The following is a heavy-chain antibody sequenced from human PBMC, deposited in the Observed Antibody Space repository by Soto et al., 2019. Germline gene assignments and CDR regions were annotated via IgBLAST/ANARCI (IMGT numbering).Heavy chain of an antibody. Sequence: SETLSLTCTVSGGSISSSSYYWGWIRQPPGKGLEWIGSIYYSGSTYYNPSLKSRVTKSVDTSKNQFSLKLRSVTATDTAVYYCARRTVTVNDAFDIWGQGTMVTVSS. V-gene: IGHV4-39*01. CDR2: IYYSGST. CDR1: GGSISSSSYY. CDR3: ARRTVTVNDAFDI. D-gene: IGHD4-17*01. J-gene: IGHJ3*02.